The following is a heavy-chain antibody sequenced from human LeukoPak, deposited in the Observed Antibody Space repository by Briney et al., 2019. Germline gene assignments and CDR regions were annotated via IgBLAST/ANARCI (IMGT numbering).Heavy chain of an antibody. CDR1: EFTFSTYW. J-gene: IGHJ6*03. CDR3: ARDGIPVAGYYYYYMDV. V-gene: IGHV3-7*01. Sequence: GGSLRLSCAASEFTFSTYWMSWVRQAPGKGLEWVADIKQDGSEKYYVDSVKGRFTISRDNAKNSLYLQMNSLRAEDTAVYYCARDGIPVAGYYYYYMDVWGKGTTVTVSS. CDR2: IKQDGSEK. D-gene: IGHD6-19*01.